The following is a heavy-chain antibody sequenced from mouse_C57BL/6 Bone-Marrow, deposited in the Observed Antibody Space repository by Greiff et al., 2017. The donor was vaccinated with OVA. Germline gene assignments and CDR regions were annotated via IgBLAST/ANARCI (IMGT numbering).Heavy chain of an antibody. CDR1: GFTFSDYY. CDR2: INYDGSST. D-gene: IGHD2-12*01. CDR3: ARGGRLLFFDY. V-gene: IGHV5-16*01. J-gene: IGHJ2*01. Sequence: EVQLQESEGGLVQPGSSMKLSCTASGFTFSDYYMAWVRQVPEKGLEWVANINYDGSSTYYLDSFKSRFIISRENAKNILYLQMSSLKSEDTATYYCARGGRLLFFDYWGQGTTLTVSS.